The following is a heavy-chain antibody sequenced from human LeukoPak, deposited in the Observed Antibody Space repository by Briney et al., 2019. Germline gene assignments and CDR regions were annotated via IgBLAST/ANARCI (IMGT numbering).Heavy chain of an antibody. V-gene: IGHV3-7*05. CDR1: GFTFTSYW. CDR2: IKHDGGEK. D-gene: IGHD6-13*01. CDR3: ARRGNSSRWAQFNY. Sequence: GGSLRLSCAASGFTFTSYWMTWVRQAPGKGLEWMAKIKHDGGEKYYVDSVEGRVTMSRDNAKSSLYLQMNSLRAEDTAVYYCARRGNSSRWAQFNYWGQGTLVTVSS. J-gene: IGHJ4*02.